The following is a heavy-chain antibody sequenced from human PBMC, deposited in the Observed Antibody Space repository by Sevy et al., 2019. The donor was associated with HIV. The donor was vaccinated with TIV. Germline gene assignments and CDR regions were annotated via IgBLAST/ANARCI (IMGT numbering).Heavy chain of an antibody. D-gene: IGHD3-3*01. CDR2: ISYDGSNK. V-gene: IGHV3-30*04. Sequence: GGSLRLSCAASGFTFSSYAMHWVRQAPGKGLEWVAVISYDGSNKYYADSVKGRFTISRDNSKNTLYLQMNSLRAEDTAVYYCARDRVLRFLEWFDAFDIWGQGTMVTVSS. J-gene: IGHJ3*02. CDR1: GFTFSSYA. CDR3: ARDRVLRFLEWFDAFDI.